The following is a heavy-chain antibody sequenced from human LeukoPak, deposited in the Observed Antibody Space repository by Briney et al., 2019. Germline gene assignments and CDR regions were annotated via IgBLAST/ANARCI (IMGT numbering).Heavy chain of an antibody. D-gene: IGHD5-18*01. J-gene: IGHJ4*02. CDR3: ARHVRYSYGYADS. V-gene: IGHV4-59*08. CDR2: IYYSGST. Sequence: ETLSLTCTVSGGSIISYYWSWIRQPPGKGLEWIGYIYYSGSTNYNPSLKSRVTISVDTSKNQFSLKVTSVTAADTAVYYCARHVRYSYGYADSWGQGTLVTVSS. CDR1: GGSIISYY.